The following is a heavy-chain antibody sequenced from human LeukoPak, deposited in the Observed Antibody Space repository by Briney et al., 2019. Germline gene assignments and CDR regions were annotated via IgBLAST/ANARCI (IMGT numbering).Heavy chain of an antibody. CDR1: GFTFSDYY. Sequence: PGGSLRLSCAASGFTFSDYYMSWIRQAPGKGLEWVSYISSSGSTIYYADSVKGRFTISRDNAKNSLYLQMNSLRAEDTAVYYCARAGVTSELLAYYYYYMDVWGKGTTVTVSS. V-gene: IGHV3-11*04. D-gene: IGHD1-26*01. CDR3: ARAGVTSELLAYYYYYMDV. J-gene: IGHJ6*03. CDR2: ISSSGSTI.